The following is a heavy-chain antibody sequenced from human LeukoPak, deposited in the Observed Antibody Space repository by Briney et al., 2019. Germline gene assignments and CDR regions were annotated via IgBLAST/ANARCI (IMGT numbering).Heavy chain of an antibody. CDR1: GFIFTTYT. CDR3: ARGAYGRANSHYFYGLDV. V-gene: IGHV3-30*09. Sequence: PGGSLRLSCAASGFIFTTYTMHWVRQAPGKGLEWVAVISYDGSDQYYADSVKGRFAISRDNLKNTLNLQMDRLRAEDTAVYYCARGAYGRANSHYFYGLDVWGQGATVTVS. J-gene: IGHJ6*02. D-gene: IGHD4-23*01. CDR2: ISYDGSDQ.